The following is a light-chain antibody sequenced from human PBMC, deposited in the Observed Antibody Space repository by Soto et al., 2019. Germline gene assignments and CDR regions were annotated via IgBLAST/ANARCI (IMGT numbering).Light chain of an antibody. CDR3: QQYNNWPWT. Sequence: ERVMTQSPATVSVSPGERATLSCRASQSVSSSYIAWYQQKRGQAPRRLIYGASIRATGIPDRFSGSGSGTDFTLTISSLQSEDFAVYYCQQYNNWPWTFGQGTKVDI. V-gene: IGKV3D-15*01. J-gene: IGKJ1*01. CDR2: GAS. CDR1: QSVSSSY.